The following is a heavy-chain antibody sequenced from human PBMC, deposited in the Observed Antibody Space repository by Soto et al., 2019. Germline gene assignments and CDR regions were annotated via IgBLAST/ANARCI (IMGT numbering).Heavy chain of an antibody. V-gene: IGHV1-18*01. CDR2: ISAYNGNT. CDR3: ARGVTAIAY. CDR1: GYTFTNFG. Sequence: QVQLVQSGAEVKKPGASVKVSCKASGYTFTNFGISWVRQAPGQGLEWMGWISAYNGNTNYAQNFQGRVTMTTDTSTRTAYMELRSLRSDATAVYYCARGVTAIAYWGQGTLVTVSS. D-gene: IGHD2-21*02. J-gene: IGHJ4*02.